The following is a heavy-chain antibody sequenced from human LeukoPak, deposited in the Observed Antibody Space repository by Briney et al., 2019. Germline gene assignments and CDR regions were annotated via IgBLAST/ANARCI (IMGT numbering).Heavy chain of an antibody. V-gene: IGHV4-34*01. CDR2: INHSGST. CDR1: GGSFSGYY. D-gene: IGHD3-10*01. CDR3: ARFPLKYYGSGSYSY. J-gene: IGHJ4*02. Sequence: SETLSLTCAVYGGSFSGYYWSWIRQPPGKGLEWIGEINHSGSTNYNPSLKSRVTISVDTSKNQFSLKLSSVTAADTAVYYCARFPLKYYGSGSYSYWGQGTLVTVSS.